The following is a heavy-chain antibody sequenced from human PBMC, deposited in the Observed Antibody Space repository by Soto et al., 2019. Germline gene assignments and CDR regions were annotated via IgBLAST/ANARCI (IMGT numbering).Heavy chain of an antibody. CDR1: GFTVSSSY. CDR3: ARDGVDSRGY. Sequence: EVQLVESGGGLVQPGGSLRLSCAASGFTVSSSYMSWVRQAPGKGLEWVSVIYSGGSTYYAHSVEGRFTISRDNSKNTLYLQMSSLIVEDTAVYYCARDGVDSRGYWVQGTLVTVSS. CDR2: IYSGGST. J-gene: IGHJ4*02. V-gene: IGHV3-66*01. D-gene: IGHD3-3*01.